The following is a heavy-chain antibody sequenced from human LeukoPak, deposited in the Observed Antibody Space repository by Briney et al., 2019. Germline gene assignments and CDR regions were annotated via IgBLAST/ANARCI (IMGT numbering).Heavy chain of an antibody. CDR3: ARRGDYYGSGSYSDY. V-gene: IGHV4-34*01. Sequence: GSLRLSCAASGFTFSSYWMSWVRQAPGKGLEWIGEINHSGSTNYNPSLKSRVTISVDMSKNQFSLKLSSVTAADTAVYYCARRGDYYGSGSYSDYWGQGTLVTVSS. CDR1: GFTFSSYW. CDR2: INHSGST. J-gene: IGHJ4*02. D-gene: IGHD3-10*01.